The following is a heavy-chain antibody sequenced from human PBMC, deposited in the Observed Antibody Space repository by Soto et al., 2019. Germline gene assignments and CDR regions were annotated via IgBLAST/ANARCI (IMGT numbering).Heavy chain of an antibody. CDR3: ARLPLVRYFDY. V-gene: IGHV4-38-2*01. Sequence: NPSETLSLTCVVSGHSISSNYLWGWIRQPPGKGLEWIGTTYPSGSTYYNPSLKSRVTISVDTSKNQFSLELTSVTAADTAVYYCARLPLVRYFDYWGQGALVT. CDR2: TYPSGST. D-gene: IGHD3-9*01. J-gene: IGHJ4*02. CDR1: GHSISSNYL.